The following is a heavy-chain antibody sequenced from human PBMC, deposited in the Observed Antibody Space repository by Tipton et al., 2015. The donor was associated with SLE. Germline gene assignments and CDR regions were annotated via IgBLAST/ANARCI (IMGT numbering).Heavy chain of an antibody. CDR3: AKDLRSSGWFYYFDY. D-gene: IGHD6-19*01. CDR1: GFTFSNYA. Sequence: LSLTCSASGFTFSNYAMNWVRQAPGKGLEWVSTITGSGGSTYDADSVKGRFTISRDNSKNTVYLRMNSLRSEDTAVYYCAKDLRSSGWFYYFDYWGHGTLVTVSS. J-gene: IGHJ4*01. V-gene: IGHV3-23*01. CDR2: ITGSGGST.